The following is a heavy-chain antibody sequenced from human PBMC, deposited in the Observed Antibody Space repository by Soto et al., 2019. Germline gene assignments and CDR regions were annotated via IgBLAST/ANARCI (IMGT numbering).Heavy chain of an antibody. V-gene: IGHV3-23*01. CDR1: GFTFSNYA. J-gene: IGHJ4*02. CDR3: AKGLHSSGTQYSCSDH. Sequence: GGSLRLSCAAFGFTFSNYAMSWVRQAPGKGLEWVSVIGSSGDSPYYADSVKGRFTISRDNSKNTLYLQMDSLRAEDEALYYCAKGLHSSGTQYSCSDHWGQGSLVTVSS. D-gene: IGHD3-22*01. CDR2: IGSSGDSP.